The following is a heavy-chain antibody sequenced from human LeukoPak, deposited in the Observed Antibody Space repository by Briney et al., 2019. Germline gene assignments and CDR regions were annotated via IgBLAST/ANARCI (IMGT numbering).Heavy chain of an antibody. Sequence: GGSLRLSCAASGFTFSSYAMSWVRQAPGKGLEWVSSISGSGGSTYYTDSVKGRFTISRDNSKNTLYLQMNSLRAGDTAVYYCTKEHDYSNYYYFDYWGQGTLVTVSS. CDR2: ISGSGGST. D-gene: IGHD4-11*01. V-gene: IGHV3-23*01. CDR1: GFTFSSYA. CDR3: TKEHDYSNYYYFDY. J-gene: IGHJ4*02.